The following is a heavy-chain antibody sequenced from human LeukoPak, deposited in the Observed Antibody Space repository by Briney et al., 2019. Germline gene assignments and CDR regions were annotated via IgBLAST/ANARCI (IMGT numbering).Heavy chain of an antibody. D-gene: IGHD1-26*01. CDR3: AKERKGSGYFDY. CDR1: GFTSNSYA. Sequence: GGSLRLSCAASGFTSNSYAMGWVRQAPGRGLEHVSAISGRGDSTYCPDSVKGRFTISRDNSKNTVFLQMNSLRAEDTAVYYCAKERKGSGYFDYWGQGTLVTVSS. V-gene: IGHV3-23*01. J-gene: IGHJ4*02. CDR2: ISGRGDST.